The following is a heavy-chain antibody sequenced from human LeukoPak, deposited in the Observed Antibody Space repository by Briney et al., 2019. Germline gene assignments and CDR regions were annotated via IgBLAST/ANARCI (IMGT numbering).Heavy chain of an antibody. Sequence: PGGSLRLSCAASGFIVSGNYMSWVRQAPGKGLEWVSFISSGGGTFYADSVRGRFTISRDNSKNTLYLQMNSLRAEDTAVYYCAGNWNDLGYFQYWGQGTLVTVSS. V-gene: IGHV3-66*01. CDR2: ISSGGGT. CDR1: GFIVSGNY. CDR3: AGNWNDLGYFQY. D-gene: IGHD1-1*01. J-gene: IGHJ4*02.